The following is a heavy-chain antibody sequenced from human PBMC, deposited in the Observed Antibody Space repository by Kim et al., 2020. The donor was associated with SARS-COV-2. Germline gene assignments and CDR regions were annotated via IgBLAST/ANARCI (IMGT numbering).Heavy chain of an antibody. CDR3: ARHLTIAGWSNGYYFDY. D-gene: IGHD3-3*01. V-gene: IGHV4-39*01. Sequence: SETLSLTCSVFGGSISSTRHYWGWIRQPPGKGLEWIASIYYSGSTYYNPSLKSRVTISVDTSKNQFSLKLSSVTAEDTAIYYCARHLTIAGWSNGYYFDYWGQGILVTVSS. CDR2: IYYSGST. J-gene: IGHJ4*02. CDR1: GGSISSTRHY.